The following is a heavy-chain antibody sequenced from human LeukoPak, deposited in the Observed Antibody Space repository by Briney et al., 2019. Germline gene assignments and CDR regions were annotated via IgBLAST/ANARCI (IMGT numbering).Heavy chain of an antibody. J-gene: IGHJ4*02. V-gene: IGHV4-59*12. CDR3: ARRDFYGLGSNY. Sequence: SETLSLTCTVSGGSISNYYWSWIRQPPGKGLEWIGYIYFDGSTNYNPSLKSRVTMSLDTSDNQFSLRLSSVTAADTAVYYCARRDFYGLGSNYWGQGTLVTVSS. CDR1: GGSISNYY. CDR2: IYFDGST. D-gene: IGHD3-10*01.